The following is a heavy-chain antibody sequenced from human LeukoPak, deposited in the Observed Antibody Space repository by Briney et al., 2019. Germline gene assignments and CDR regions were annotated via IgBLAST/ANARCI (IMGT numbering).Heavy chain of an antibody. V-gene: IGHV5-51*01. CDR3: ARHYPGGDYFIDY. J-gene: IGHJ4*02. Sequence: GESLKISCKGSGHSSTSYWIGWVRQMPGKGLEWVGIIYPDDSDTRYSPSFQDQVTISADKSISTASLQWSSLKASDTAIYYCARHYPGGDYFIDYWGQGTLVTVSS. D-gene: IGHD4-17*01. CDR1: GHSSTSYW. CDR2: IYPDDSDT.